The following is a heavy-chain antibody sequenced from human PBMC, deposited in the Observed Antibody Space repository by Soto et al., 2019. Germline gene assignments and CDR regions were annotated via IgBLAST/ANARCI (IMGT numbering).Heavy chain of an antibody. V-gene: IGHV3-30*18. Sequence: GVSLRLSCAASGFAFNIYGMHWVRQAPDKGLEWVALISYDGSNQYYADSVKGRFTISRDNSKNTLFLQMNSLRADDTAVYYCAKDQASGQGSFDSWGQGTLVTVSS. CDR2: ISYDGSNQ. J-gene: IGHJ4*02. CDR1: GFAFNIYG. CDR3: AKDQASGQGSFDS.